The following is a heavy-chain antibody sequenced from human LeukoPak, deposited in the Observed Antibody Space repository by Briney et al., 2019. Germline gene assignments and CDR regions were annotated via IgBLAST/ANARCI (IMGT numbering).Heavy chain of an antibody. CDR1: GYTFTSYY. CDR3: ARGAPYYYDSSGYLDY. D-gene: IGHD3-22*01. CDR2: INPSGGST. J-gene: IGHJ4*02. V-gene: IGHV1-46*01. Sequence: ASVKVSCKASGYTFTSYYMHWVRQAPGQGLEWMEIINPSGGSTSYAQRFQGRVTMTRDMSTSTVYMELSSLRSEDTAVYYCARGAPYYYDSSGYLDYWGQGTLVTVSS.